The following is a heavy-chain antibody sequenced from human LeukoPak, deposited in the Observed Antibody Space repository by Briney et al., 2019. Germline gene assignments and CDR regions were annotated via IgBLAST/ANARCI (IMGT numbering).Heavy chain of an antibody. CDR2: IVVGSGNT. V-gene: IGHV1-58*02. D-gene: IGHD3-9*01. CDR1: GFTFTSSA. CDR3: AAEVGILTGYYHHGMDV. J-gene: IGHJ6*02. Sequence: GASVKVSCKASGFTFTSSAMQWVRQARGQRLEWIGWIVVGSGNTNYAQKFQERVTITRDMSTSTAYMELSSLRSEDTAVYYCAAEVGILTGYYHHGMDVWGQGTTVTVSS.